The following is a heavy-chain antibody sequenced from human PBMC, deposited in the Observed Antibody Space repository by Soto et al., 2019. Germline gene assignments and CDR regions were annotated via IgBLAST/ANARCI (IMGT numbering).Heavy chain of an antibody. J-gene: IGHJ4*02. CDR1: GYTFTNYA. CDR2: INVGNGNT. CDR3: ARDPSFGAPGYSSSWYPY. V-gene: IGHV1-3*01. Sequence: QVQLVQSGAEVKKPGASVRVSCRASGYTFTNYAMHWVRQAPGQSLEWMGGINVGNGNTKYSQKFQGRVTITRDTAASTVYMELSSLICEDTAVYYCARDPSFGAPGYSSSWYPYWGQGTLVTVSS. D-gene: IGHD6-13*01.